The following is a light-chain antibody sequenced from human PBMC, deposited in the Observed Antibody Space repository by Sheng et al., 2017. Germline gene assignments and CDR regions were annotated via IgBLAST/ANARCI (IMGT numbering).Light chain of an antibody. CDR1: QSVSNY. J-gene: IGKJ5*01. CDR2: DAS. CDR3: QQRSNWPPRT. Sequence: EIVLTQSPATLSLSPGERATLSCRASQSVSNYLAWYQQKPGQAPRLFIYDASNRATGIPARFSGSGSGTDFTLTISSLEPEDSAVYYCQQRSNWPPRTFGQGTRLEIK. V-gene: IGKV3-11*01.